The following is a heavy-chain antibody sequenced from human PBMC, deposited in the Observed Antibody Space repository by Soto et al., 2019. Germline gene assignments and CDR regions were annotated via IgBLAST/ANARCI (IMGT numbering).Heavy chain of an antibody. Sequence: GGSLRLSCAASGFRFSDYAMFWVRQAPGKGLEYVSAISYNGVSPYYANSVKDRFTISRDNSKDMLYLQMGSLRAEDMAVYYCARGRVEERSGSASGWATYFDYWGQGSLVTVSS. CDR2: ISYNGVSP. V-gene: IGHV3-64*01. CDR3: ARGRVEERSGSASGWATYFDY. J-gene: IGHJ4*02. CDR1: GFRFSDYA. D-gene: IGHD6-19*01.